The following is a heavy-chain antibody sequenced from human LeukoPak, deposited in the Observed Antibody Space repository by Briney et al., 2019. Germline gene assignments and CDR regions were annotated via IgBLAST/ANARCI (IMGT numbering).Heavy chain of an antibody. Sequence: GASVKVSCKTSGYTFTSYYMHWVRQAPGQGLEWMGIINPSGGSTSYAQKFQGRVTMTRDTSTSTVYMELSSLRSEDTAVYYCARGARIGNYYDSSGYYGYWGQGTLVTVSS. CDR1: GYTFTSYY. V-gene: IGHV1-46*01. D-gene: IGHD3-22*01. J-gene: IGHJ4*02. CDR2: INPSGGST. CDR3: ARGARIGNYYDSSGYYGY.